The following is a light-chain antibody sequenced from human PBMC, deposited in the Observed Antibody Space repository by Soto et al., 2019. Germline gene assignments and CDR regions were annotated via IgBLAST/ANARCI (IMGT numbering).Light chain of an antibody. CDR2: GAS. V-gene: IGKV3-15*01. J-gene: IGKJ4*01. Sequence: EIVMTQSPATLSVSPGERATLSCRASQSVSSSLALCQQRPGPAPRLLIYGASTRATGIPARFSGSRSETDFTLTISNLRSEDVAVYYCQQDDNWSPLTFGGGTKVEIK. CDR3: QQDDNWSPLT. CDR1: QSVSSS.